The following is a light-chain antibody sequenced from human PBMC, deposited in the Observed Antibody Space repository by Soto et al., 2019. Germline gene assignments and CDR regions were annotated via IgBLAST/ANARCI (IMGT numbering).Light chain of an antibody. Sequence: EIVVTQSPATLSVSPGERATLSCRASQSVSSNLAWYQQIAGQAPRLLIYGASTRATGIPARFSGSGSGTEFTLTISSLQSEDFAVYYCQHYNNWPPLTFGQGTKVDIK. CDR2: GAS. CDR3: QHYNNWPPLT. J-gene: IGKJ1*01. V-gene: IGKV3-15*01. CDR1: QSVSSN.